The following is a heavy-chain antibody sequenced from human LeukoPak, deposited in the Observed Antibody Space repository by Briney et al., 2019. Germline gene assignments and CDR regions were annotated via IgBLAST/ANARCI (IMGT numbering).Heavy chain of an antibody. CDR1: GGSFSGYY. V-gene: IGHV4-34*01. CDR3: ARHRSYYYDSSGYSS. Sequence: SETLSLTCAVYGGSFSGYYWSWIRQPPGKGLEWIGEINHSGSTNYNPSLKSRVTISVDTSKNQFSLKLSSVTAADTAVYYCARHRSYYYDSSGYSSWGQGTPVTVSS. D-gene: IGHD3-22*01. CDR2: INHSGST. J-gene: IGHJ4*02.